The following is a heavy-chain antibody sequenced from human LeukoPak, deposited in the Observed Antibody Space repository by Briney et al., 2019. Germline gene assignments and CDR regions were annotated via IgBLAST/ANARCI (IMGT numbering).Heavy chain of an antibody. CDR1: GFTFSSYA. J-gene: IGHJ4*02. CDR2: IKEDGSDK. CDR3: AKDRTRQAY. Sequence: GGSLRLSCAASGFTFSSYAMSWVRQAPGKGLEWVANIKEDGSDKYYVDSLKGRFTISRDNAKNSLYLQMNSLRAEDTAVYYCAKDRTRQAYWGQGTLVTVSS. V-gene: IGHV3-7*03. D-gene: IGHD3-3*01.